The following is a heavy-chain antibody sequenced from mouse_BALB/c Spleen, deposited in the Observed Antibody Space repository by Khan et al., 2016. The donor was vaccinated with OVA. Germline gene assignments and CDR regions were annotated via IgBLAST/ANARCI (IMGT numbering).Heavy chain of an antibody. J-gene: IGHJ1*01. D-gene: IGHD1-2*01. CDR3: ARRDYYAYFWFFDV. CDR2: INPNNGGT. CDR1: GYTFTEYT. V-gene: IGHV1-22*01. Sequence: EVQLQQSGPELVKPGASVKISCKTSGYTFTEYTMHWVKQSHGKSLEWIGRINPNNGGTSYNQKFKGKATLTVDTSSTTAYMELRRLTSEDSAVYYCARRDYYAYFWFFDVGGAGTTVTVSS.